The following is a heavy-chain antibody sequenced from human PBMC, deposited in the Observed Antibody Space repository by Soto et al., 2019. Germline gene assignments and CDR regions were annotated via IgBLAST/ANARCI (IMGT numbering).Heavy chain of an antibody. V-gene: IGHV4-59*01. CDR3: AREGGDSSFSGPNDAFDI. CDR1: GGSISSYY. CDR2: IYYSGST. J-gene: IGHJ3*02. Sequence: SETLSLTCTVSGGSISSYYWSWIRQPPGKGLEWIGYIYYSGSTNYNPSLKSRVTISVDTSKNQFSLKLSSVTAADTAVYYCAREGGDSSFSGPNDAFDIWGQGTMVT. D-gene: IGHD6-13*01.